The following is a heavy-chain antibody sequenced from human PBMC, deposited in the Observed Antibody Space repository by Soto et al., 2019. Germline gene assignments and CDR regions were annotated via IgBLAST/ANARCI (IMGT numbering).Heavy chain of an antibody. D-gene: IGHD3-3*01. CDR3: APASYYTFSSGSKPHPMDV. Sequence: AGGSLRLSCAASGFTFSSYGMHWVRQAPGKGLEWVAVISYDGSNKYYADSVKGRFTVSRDNYKNTLYLQMNSLRAEDTAVYYWAPASYYTFSSGSKPHPMDVWGQGTTVTVSS. CDR2: ISYDGSNK. V-gene: IGHV3-30*03. CDR1: GFTFSSYG. J-gene: IGHJ6*02.